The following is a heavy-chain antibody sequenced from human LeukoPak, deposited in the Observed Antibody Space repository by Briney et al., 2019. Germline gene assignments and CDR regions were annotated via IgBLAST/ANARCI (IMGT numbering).Heavy chain of an antibody. CDR3: ARGVATNGNFDY. J-gene: IGHJ4*02. V-gene: IGHV4-31*03. Sequence: SQTLSLTCTVSGDSISSGGYYWRWIRQHAWKGLEWIGYIYNSASTYYNPSLRSRVSISIDTSKNQFSLRLSSVNVADTAVYYCARGVATNGNFDYWGQGSLVTVFS. D-gene: IGHD5-12*01. CDR2: IYNSAST. CDR1: GDSISSGGYY.